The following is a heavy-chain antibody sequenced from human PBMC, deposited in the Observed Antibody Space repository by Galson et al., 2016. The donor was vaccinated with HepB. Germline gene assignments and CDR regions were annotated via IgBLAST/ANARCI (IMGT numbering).Heavy chain of an antibody. CDR1: GFSLSNASMG. CDR3: ARIANWGYDWDWYFDL. D-gene: IGHD5-12*01. V-gene: IGHV2-26*01. J-gene: IGHJ2*01. Sequence: PALVKPTQTLTLTCTVSGFSLSNASMGVSWIRQPPGRALEWLAHFFSIDEKSYRTPLKNRLSIPKDTSRSPVGLTLTHMDPVDTATYFCARIANWGYDWDWYFDLWGRGTLVTVSS. CDR2: FFSIDEK.